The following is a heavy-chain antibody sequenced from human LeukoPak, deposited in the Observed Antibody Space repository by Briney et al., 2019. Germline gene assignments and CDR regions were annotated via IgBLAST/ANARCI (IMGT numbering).Heavy chain of an antibody. V-gene: IGHV3-9*01. CDR2: ISYNSGSN. CDR1: GFTFGDYV. J-gene: IGHJ4*02. Sequence: GGSLRLSCAASGFTFGDYVMHWVRQAPGKGLEWVSGISYNSGSNVYADSVKGRFTISRDNDKNSLYLQMNSLRGEDTALYCCAKAIEGPSPPAAARFDYWGQGTLVTVSS. CDR3: AKAIEGPSPPAAARFDY. D-gene: IGHD6-13*01.